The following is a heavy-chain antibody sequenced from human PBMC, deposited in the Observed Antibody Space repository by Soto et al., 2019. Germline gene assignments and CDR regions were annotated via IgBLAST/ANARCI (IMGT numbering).Heavy chain of an antibody. CDR2: MNQHGSDI. D-gene: IGHD2-8*02. J-gene: IGHJ4*02. V-gene: IGHV3-7*03. CDR1: GFTFSSYW. CDR3: ATDTYCPATCYRGHGN. Sequence: EVQLVESGGDLVQPGGSLRLSCAASGFTFSSYWMAWVRQSPGKGLEWVASMNQHGSDIQYVDSVRGRFTISRDNGRNFLYLQMNNLRVEDTAIYYRATDTYCPATCYRGHGNWGQGTLVPVSS.